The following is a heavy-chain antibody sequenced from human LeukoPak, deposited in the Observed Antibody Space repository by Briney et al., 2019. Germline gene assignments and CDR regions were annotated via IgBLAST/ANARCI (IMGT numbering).Heavy chain of an antibody. CDR1: GYTFTSYD. V-gene: IGHV1-8*03. J-gene: IGHJ6*03. D-gene: IGHD4-17*01. CDR2: MNPDSDNA. CDR3: ARDRGGDSQGYYYMDV. Sequence: ASVKVSCKASGYTFTSYDINWVRQAAGQGLEWMGWMNPDSDNAAYAQKFQGRVTITADESTRTASMELSSLRSEDTAVYYCARDRGGDSQGYYYMDVWGKGTTDTVSS.